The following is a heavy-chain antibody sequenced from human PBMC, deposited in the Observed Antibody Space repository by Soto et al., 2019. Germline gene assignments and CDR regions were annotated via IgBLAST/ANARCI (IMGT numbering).Heavy chain of an antibody. J-gene: IGHJ4*02. CDR3: ARGGSYGDFFDY. CDR2: IYYTGST. V-gene: IGHV4-59*01. Sequence: SETLSLTCTVSGGSMSSNYWTWLRPSPGKGLEWIGYIYYTGSTKYNPSLQSRVTISLDTSKNQFSLRLTSVTSADTAVYYCARGGSYGDFFDYWGQGAQVNLSA. CDR1: GGSMSSNY. D-gene: IGHD4-17*01.